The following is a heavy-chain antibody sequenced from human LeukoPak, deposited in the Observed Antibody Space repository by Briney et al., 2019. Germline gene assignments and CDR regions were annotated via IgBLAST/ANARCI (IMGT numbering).Heavy chain of an antibody. V-gene: IGHV1-18*01. CDR2: ISAYNGNT. CDR1: GYTFTSYG. J-gene: IGHJ5*02. CDR3: ARAPVEWLDLPT. D-gene: IGHD3-3*01. Sequence: ASVKVPCKASGYTFTSYGISWVRQAPGQGLEWMGWISAYNGNTNYAQKLQGRVTMTTDTSTSTAYMELRGLRSDDTAVYYCARAPVEWLDLPTWGQGTLVTVSS.